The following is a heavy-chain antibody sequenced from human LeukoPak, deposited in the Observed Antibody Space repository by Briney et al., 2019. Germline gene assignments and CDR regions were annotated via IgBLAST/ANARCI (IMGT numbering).Heavy chain of an antibody. CDR3: ARDQWGIAVAGIDRTGDAFDI. CDR2: IYSGGST. V-gene: IGHV3-66*01. Sequence: GGSLRLSCAASGFTVSSNYRSWVRQAPGKGLEWVSVIYSGGSTYYADSVKGRFTISRDNSKNTLYLQMNSLRAEDTAVYYCARDQWGIAVAGIDRTGDAFDIWGQGTMVTGSS. D-gene: IGHD6-19*01. J-gene: IGHJ3*02. CDR1: GFTVSSNY.